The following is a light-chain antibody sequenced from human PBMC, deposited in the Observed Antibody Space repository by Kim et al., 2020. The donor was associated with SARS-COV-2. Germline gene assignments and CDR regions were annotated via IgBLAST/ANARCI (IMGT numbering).Light chain of an antibody. CDR1: QDISDS. V-gene: IGKV1-33*01. CDR3: QYYSNLPPQFT. Sequence: VGDRVTITCQASQDISDSLNWYQQRSGRAPKLLIYDASNLEAGVPSRFSGSGSGTDFTFTINGLQPEDFGTYYCQYYSNLPPQFTFGPGTKVDIK. J-gene: IGKJ3*01. CDR2: DAS.